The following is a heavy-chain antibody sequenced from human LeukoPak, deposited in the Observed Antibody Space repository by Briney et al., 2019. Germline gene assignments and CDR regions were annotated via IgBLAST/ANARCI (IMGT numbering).Heavy chain of an antibody. V-gene: IGHV4-31*03. CDR2: IYYSGST. J-gene: IGHJ6*03. CDR3: ARGLYYYYYYMDV. Sequence: SETLSLTCTVSGGSISSGGYYWSWIRQHPGKGLEWIGYIYYSGSTYYNPSLKSRVTISVDTSKNQFSLKLSSVTAADTAVYYCARGLYYYYYYMDVWGKGTTVTVSS. CDR1: GGSISSGGYY.